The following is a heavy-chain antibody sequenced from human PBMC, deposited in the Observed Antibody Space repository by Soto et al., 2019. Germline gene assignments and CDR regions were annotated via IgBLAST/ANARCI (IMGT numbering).Heavy chain of an antibody. V-gene: IGHV4-31*03. Sequence: SETLSLTCTVSGDSITSGVHYWSWIRQLPGKGLEWIGYIFYSGPTYYNPSLKSRVAISVDTSKNQFSLKLNSVTAADTAVYYCARASPVVTDVWGQGTTVTVSS. J-gene: IGHJ6*02. D-gene: IGHD5-18*01. CDR3: ARASPVVTDV. CDR2: IFYSGPT. CDR1: GDSITSGVHY.